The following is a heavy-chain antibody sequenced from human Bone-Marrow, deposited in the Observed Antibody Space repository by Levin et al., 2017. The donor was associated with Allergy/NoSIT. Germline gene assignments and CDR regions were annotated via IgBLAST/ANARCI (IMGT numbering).Heavy chain of an antibody. CDR3: AKSGRGNWFDS. Sequence: GESLKISCAASGFTFSNYAMNWVRQAPGKGLEWVSGIKGDGDSTFYADSVKGQFTISRDNSKNTLYLQMNSLRAEDTAVYFWAKSGRGNWFDSWGQGTLVTVSS. CDR1: GFTFSNYA. CDR2: IKGDGDST. V-gene: IGHV3-23*01. D-gene: IGHD1-26*01. J-gene: IGHJ5*01.